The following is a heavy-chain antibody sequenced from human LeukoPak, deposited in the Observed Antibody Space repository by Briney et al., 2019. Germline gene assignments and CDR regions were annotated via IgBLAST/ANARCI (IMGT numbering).Heavy chain of an antibody. CDR3: AKHRGPVVAAGTG. Sequence: GGSLRLSCAASGLTFTSYARSWVRQPPGKGLGWVSAISGSGGSTYYADSVKGRFTISRDNSKNTLYLQMNSLRAEDTAVYYCAKHRGPVVAAGTGWGQGTLVTVSS. CDR2: ISGSGGST. J-gene: IGHJ4*02. V-gene: IGHV3-23*01. CDR1: GLTFTSYA. D-gene: IGHD2-15*01.